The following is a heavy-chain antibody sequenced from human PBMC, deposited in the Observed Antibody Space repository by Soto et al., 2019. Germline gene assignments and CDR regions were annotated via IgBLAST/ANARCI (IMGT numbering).Heavy chain of an antibody. CDR2: IIPIFGTA. D-gene: IGHD1-26*01. CDR1: GGTFSTYA. V-gene: IGHV1-69*06. CDR3: ARDPFSGSEVEMREGWYDW. Sequence: QVQLVQSGAEVKKPGSSVKVSCKASGGTFSTYAISWVRQAPGQGLQWMGGIIPIFGTANYTQKFQGRLTLSADKSTSTAYMGRSTLRAEDTAVYYCARDPFSGSEVEMREGWYDWWGQGNLVTVSS. J-gene: IGHJ5*01.